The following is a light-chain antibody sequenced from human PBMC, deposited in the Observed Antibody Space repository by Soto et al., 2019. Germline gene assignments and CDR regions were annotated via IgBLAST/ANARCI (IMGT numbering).Light chain of an antibody. CDR3: QQQGT. CDR2: AAS. Sequence: EIVLTQSPGTLSLSPGERATLSCRASEFLSSSYLVWYQQKPGQAPRLLIYAASRRATGIPDRFSGSRSATEYTLTINTLEPEDFAVYYCQQQGTFGQGTKLEIK. V-gene: IGKV3-20*01. CDR1: EFLSSSY. J-gene: IGKJ2*01.